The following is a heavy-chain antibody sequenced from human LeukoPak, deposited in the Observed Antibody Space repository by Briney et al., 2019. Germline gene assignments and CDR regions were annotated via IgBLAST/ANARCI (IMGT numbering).Heavy chain of an antibody. D-gene: IGHD3-10*01. V-gene: IGHV4-34*01. CDR1: GGSFSGYY. CDR2: IYYSGST. CDR3: ARIRPLWFGESYYYMDV. Sequence: SETLSLTCAVYGGSFSGYYWSWIRQPPGKGLEWIGSIYYSGSTYYNPSLKSRVTISVDTSKNQFSLKLSSVTAADTAVYYCARIRPLWFGESYYYMDVWGKGTTVTISS. J-gene: IGHJ6*03.